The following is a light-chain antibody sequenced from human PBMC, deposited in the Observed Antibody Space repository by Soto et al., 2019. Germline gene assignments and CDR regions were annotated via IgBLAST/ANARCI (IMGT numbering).Light chain of an antibody. CDR3: QQYGSSLYT. V-gene: IGKV3-20*01. CDR1: QSVSSSY. J-gene: IGKJ2*01. Sequence: DIVLTQSPGTLSLSPGQRVTLSCRASQSVSSSYLAWYQQKPGQGPRLLIYGASSRATGIPDRFSGSGSGTDFTLTISRLEPEDFAVYYCQQYGSSLYTFGQGTKLEIK. CDR2: GAS.